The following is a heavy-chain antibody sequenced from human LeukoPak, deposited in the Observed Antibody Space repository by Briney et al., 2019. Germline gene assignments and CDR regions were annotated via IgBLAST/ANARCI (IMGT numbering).Heavy chain of an antibody. CDR3: ARTDYSSTWDFDY. CDR2: INPNSGGT. J-gene: IGHJ4*02. Sequence: ASVKVSCKASGYTFTGYYMHWVRQAPGQGLEWMGWINPNSGGTNYAQKFQGRVTMTRDTSISTAYMELSRLRSDDTAVYYCARTDYSSTWDFDYWGQGTLVTVSS. CDR1: GYTFTGYY. D-gene: IGHD6-13*01. V-gene: IGHV1-2*02.